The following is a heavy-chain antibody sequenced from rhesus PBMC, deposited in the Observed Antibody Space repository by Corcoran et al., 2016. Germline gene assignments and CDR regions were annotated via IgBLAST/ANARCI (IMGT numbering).Heavy chain of an antibody. CDR1: GFTFSSYG. CDR2: ISYDGSKK. CDR3: ARVGNFWTLGMGLDS. D-gene: IGHD3-3*01. V-gene: IGHV3-54*02. Sequence: EVQLVESGGGLVQPGGSLRLSCAASGFTFSSYGMHWVRQAPGKGLEWVAVISYDGSKKYYSESCKDLFTISRDNSKNRLYLQMNNLKLEDTAVYYCARVGNFWTLGMGLDSWGQGVVVTVSS. J-gene: IGHJ6*01.